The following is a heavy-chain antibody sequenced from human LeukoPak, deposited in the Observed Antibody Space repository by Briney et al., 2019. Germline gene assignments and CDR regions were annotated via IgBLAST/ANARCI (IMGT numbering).Heavy chain of an antibody. J-gene: IGHJ4*02. CDR1: GGSISSYY. CDR2: IYYSGST. V-gene: IGHV4-59*12. Sequence: NPSETLSLTCTVSGGSISSYYWSWIRQPPGKGLEWIGYIYYSGSTNYNPSLKSRLTISVDTSKNQFSLKLSSVTAADTAVYYCARGMGVPAANTFEDYWGQGTLVTVSS. D-gene: IGHD2-2*01. CDR3: ARGMGVPAANTFEDY.